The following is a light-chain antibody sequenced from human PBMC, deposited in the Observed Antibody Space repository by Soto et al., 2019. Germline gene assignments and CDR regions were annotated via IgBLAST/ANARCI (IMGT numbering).Light chain of an antibody. CDR1: SGHSNYA. CDR3: QTWGTGIVV. CDR2: LNNDGSH. J-gene: IGLJ2*01. V-gene: IGLV4-69*01. Sequence: QSVLTQSPSASASLGASVKLTXTLSSGHSNYAIAWHQQQPEKGPRYLMRLNNDGSHSKGDGIPDRFSGSSSGGEYSLTISSLQSDDEADYYCQTWGTGIVVFGGGTKLTVL.